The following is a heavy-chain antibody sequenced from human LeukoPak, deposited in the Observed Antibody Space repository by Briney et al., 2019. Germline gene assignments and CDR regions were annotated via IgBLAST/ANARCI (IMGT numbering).Heavy chain of an antibody. J-gene: IGHJ4*02. V-gene: IGHV1-46*01. CDR3: AREHRYYYDSSGYTPSPNFDY. CDR2: INPSGGST. CDR1: GYTFTSYY. D-gene: IGHD3-22*01. Sequence: GASVKVSCKASGYTFTSYYMHWVRQAPGQGLEWMGIINPSGGSTSYAQKFQGRVTMTRDMSTSTVYMELSSLRSEDTAVYYCAREHRYYYDSSGYTPSPNFDYWGQGTLVTVSS.